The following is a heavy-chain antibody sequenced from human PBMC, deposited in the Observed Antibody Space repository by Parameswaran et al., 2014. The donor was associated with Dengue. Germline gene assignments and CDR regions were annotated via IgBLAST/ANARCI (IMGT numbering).Heavy chain of an antibody. CDR3: ARGYCSSTSCYYPTYYYYGMDV. Sequence: RWIRQPPGKGLEWIGYIYYSGSTYYNPSLKSRVTISVDTSTNQFSLKLSSVTAADTAVYYCARGYCSSTSCYYPTYYYYGMDVWGPGTTVTVSS. V-gene: IGHV4-31*02. CDR2: IYYSGST. J-gene: IGHJ6*02. D-gene: IGHD2-2*01.